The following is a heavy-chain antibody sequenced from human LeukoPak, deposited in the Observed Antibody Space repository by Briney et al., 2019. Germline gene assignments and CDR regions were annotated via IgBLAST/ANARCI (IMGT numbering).Heavy chain of an antibody. V-gene: IGHV3-23*01. CDR3: ARAISGYNYGLDY. CDR1: GFTFSKCA. J-gene: IGHJ4*02. D-gene: IGHD5-18*01. CDR2: ISGSVGTT. Sequence: GGSLRLSCAACGFTFSKCAMSWVRQAPGKGLEWVSAISGSVGTTYYADSVKGRFTISRDNSKNTLYLQMNSLRAEDTAVYFCARAISGYNYGLDYWGQGTLVTVSS.